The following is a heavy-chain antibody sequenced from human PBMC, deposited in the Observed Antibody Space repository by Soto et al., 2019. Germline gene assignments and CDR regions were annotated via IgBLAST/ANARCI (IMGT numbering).Heavy chain of an antibody. Sequence: QVQLQESGPGLVKPSQTLSLTCNVSGGSISSGGFYWSWVRQHPGKGLEWIGYIFYTGTTYYSPSLKSRVPISVDTSEKQFYLKLNSVTAADTAVYYCARDAYSSSGYYYHGMDVWGQGTTVTVSS. CDR1: GGSISSGGFY. CDR2: IFYTGTT. CDR3: ARDAYSSSGYYYHGMDV. V-gene: IGHV4-31*03. D-gene: IGHD6-6*01. J-gene: IGHJ6*02.